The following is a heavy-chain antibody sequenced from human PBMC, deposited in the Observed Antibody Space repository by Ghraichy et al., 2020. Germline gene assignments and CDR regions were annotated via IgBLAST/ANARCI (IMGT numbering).Heavy chain of an antibody. CDR1: GFPFTNYA. J-gene: IGHJ6*03. Sequence: ASVKVSCKASGFPFTNYAITWVRQATGQGLEWMGWISAYNGDTIYAQKFQGRVTMTADTPTSTAYMELRSLRSDDTAVYYCARFSQLLPYYYYYMDVWGKGTTVTVSS. CDR2: ISAYNGDT. CDR3: ARFSQLLPYYYYYMDV. D-gene: IGHD2-2*01. V-gene: IGHV1-18*01.